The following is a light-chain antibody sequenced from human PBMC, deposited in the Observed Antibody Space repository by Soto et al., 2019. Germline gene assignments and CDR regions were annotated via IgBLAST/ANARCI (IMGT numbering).Light chain of an antibody. CDR2: DAS. CDR1: QTISRF. Sequence: DIQMTQSPSSLSSSVGDRVTITGRASQTISRFLNWYQWKPGKAPKCLIHDASNLQSGVPTRFSGSGSGTDFTLTISSLQPEDFATYYCQQSFSTPPTFGQGTKLEIK. J-gene: IGKJ2*01. CDR3: QQSFSTPPT. V-gene: IGKV1-39*01.